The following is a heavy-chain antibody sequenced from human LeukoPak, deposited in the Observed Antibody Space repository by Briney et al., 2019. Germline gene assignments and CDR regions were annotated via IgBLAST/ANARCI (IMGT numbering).Heavy chain of an antibody. CDR1: GFTFSSHW. CDR3: ARDLGMTSMDI. CDR2: IKTDGGST. J-gene: IGHJ3*02. Sequence: GGSLRLSCAASGFTFSSHWMHWVRQAPGKGLEWVSRIKTDGGSTNYADSVKGRFTISRDNAKNTLYLQMNRLGDEDTAVYYCARDLGMTSMDIWGQETMVTVSS. D-gene: IGHD2-21*02. V-gene: IGHV3-74*01.